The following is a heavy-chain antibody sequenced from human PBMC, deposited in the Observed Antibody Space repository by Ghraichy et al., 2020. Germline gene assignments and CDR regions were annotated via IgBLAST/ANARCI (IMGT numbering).Heavy chain of an antibody. V-gene: IGHV3-21*01. D-gene: IGHD3-9*01. J-gene: IGHJ6*02. CDR2: ISSSSSYI. Sequence: GGSLRLSCAASGFTFSSYSMNWVRQAPGKGLEWVSSISSSSSYIYYADSVKGRFTISRDNAKNSLYLQMNSLRAEDTAVYYCARDQRLRYFDWSRRYGMDVWGQGTTVTVSS. CDR3: ARDQRLRYFDWSRRYGMDV. CDR1: GFTFSSYS.